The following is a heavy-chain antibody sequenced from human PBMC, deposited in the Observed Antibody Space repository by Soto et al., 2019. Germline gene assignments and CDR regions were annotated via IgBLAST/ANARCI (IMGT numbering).Heavy chain of an antibody. Sequence: QLQLQESGPGLVRPSETLSLICTVSGGSITRNDHYWGWIRQSPGKGLEWIGDIKSSGSTNYNLSLKSRVSMSVETSKNQFSLKMNSVTAADTAVYYCARLGSSGWYQRSYFDYWGQGTLVTVSS. CDR3: ARLGSSGWYQRSYFDY. CDR1: GGSITRNDHY. J-gene: IGHJ4*02. V-gene: IGHV4-39*01. D-gene: IGHD6-19*01. CDR2: IKSSGST.